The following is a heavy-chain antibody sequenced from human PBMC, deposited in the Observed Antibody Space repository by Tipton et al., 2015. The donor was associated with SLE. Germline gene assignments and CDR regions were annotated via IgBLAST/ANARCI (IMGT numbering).Heavy chain of an antibody. D-gene: IGHD1-14*01. CDR2: IYSAGDT. CDR3: AKAHGEPDHRSFDS. CDR1: GFSVSSNY. J-gene: IGHJ4*02. Sequence: GSLRLSCAASGFSVSSNYMSWVRQAPGKGLEWVSVIYSAGDTYYADSVKGRFTISSDNSKNTVYLHMNSLGADDTAIYYCAKAHGEPDHRSFDSWGQGTLVTVSS. V-gene: IGHV3-53*01.